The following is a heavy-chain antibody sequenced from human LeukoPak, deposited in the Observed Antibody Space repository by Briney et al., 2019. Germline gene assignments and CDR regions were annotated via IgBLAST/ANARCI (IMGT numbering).Heavy chain of an antibody. D-gene: IGHD3-10*01. CDR3: ATQLYGSGSPIYY. CDR1: GFTFSSYA. Sequence: PGGSLRLSCAASGFTFSSYAMHWVRQAPGKGLEWVAVISYDGSNKYYADSVEGRFTISRDNSKNTLYLQMNSLRAEDTAVYYCATQLYGSGSPIYYWGQGTLVTVSS. V-gene: IGHV3-30*04. CDR2: ISYDGSNK. J-gene: IGHJ4*02.